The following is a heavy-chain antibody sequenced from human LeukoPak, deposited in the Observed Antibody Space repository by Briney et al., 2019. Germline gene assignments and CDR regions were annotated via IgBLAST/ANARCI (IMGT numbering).Heavy chain of an antibody. J-gene: IGHJ4*02. CDR1: GFTFSTYW. D-gene: IGHD6-19*01. V-gene: IGHV3-7*01. CDR2: IKADGGEK. Sequence: PGGSLRLSCAASGFTFSTYWMNWYRQTPGKGLEWVAKIKADGGEKDHVASVKGRFTISRDNAKNSLYLQMNSLRAEDTAVYYCARILDSAWGELGYWGQGTLVTVSS. CDR3: ARILDSAWGELGY.